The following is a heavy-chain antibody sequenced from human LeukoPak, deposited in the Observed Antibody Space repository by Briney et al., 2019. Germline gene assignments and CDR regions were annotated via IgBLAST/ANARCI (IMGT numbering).Heavy chain of an antibody. Sequence: SETLSLTCTVSGGSISSSSYYWGWIRQPPGKGLEWVVSIYDSGSAYYNPSRKSRVTVSVDTSKNPFSRKLSSVAAAATAVYYCARQYPWEYYYYYTDVWGKGTTVTVSS. V-gene: IGHV4-39*01. J-gene: IGHJ6*03. D-gene: IGHD1-26*01. CDR3: ARQYPWEYYYYYTDV. CDR2: IYDSGSA. CDR1: GGSISSSSYY.